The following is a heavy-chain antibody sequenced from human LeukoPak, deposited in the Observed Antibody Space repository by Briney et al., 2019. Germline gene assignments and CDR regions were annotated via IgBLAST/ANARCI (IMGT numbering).Heavy chain of an antibody. D-gene: IGHD6-19*01. CDR2: ISRRGDTT. J-gene: IGHJ4*02. CDR1: GFTFSSYE. CDR3: ARDELADTRVHDS. Sequence: GGSLRLSCAASGFTFSSYEMNWVRQAPGKGLEWISYISRRGDTTYYADSVKGRFTISRDNVRNSLYLQMNSLRAEDTAVYYCARDELADTRVHDSWGQGTLVTVSS. V-gene: IGHV3-48*03.